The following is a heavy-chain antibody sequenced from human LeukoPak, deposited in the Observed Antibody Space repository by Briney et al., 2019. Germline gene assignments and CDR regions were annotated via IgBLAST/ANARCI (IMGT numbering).Heavy chain of an antibody. CDR1: GGTFCSST. D-gene: IGHD3-10*01. V-gene: IGHV1-69*13. Sequence: SVKISCKASGGTFCSSTITWVRHAPGHKLEWLGGFFPGFGTANYAQNFQGRVTITADESTTIAYMQLSSLRPEDTAVDYCARDPLGMVRGVVGRFDHWGQGTLVIVSS. CDR3: ARDPLGMVRGVVGRFDH. CDR2: FFPGFGTA. J-gene: IGHJ5*02.